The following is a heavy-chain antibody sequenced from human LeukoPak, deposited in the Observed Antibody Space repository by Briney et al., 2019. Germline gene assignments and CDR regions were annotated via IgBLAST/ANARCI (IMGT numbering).Heavy chain of an antibody. CDR2: INPNSGAT. CDR3: ARGRSNTSWFGWFDP. J-gene: IGHJ5*02. V-gene: IGHV1-2*02. D-gene: IGHD3-10*01. Sequence: ASAKVSCKASGYTFTGYLIHWVRRAPGQGLEWMGWINPNSGATYYAQKFQGRVTMARDSSISTAYVELSRLKSGDTAVYYCARGRSNTSWFGWFDPWGQGTRVTVSS. CDR1: GYTFTGYL.